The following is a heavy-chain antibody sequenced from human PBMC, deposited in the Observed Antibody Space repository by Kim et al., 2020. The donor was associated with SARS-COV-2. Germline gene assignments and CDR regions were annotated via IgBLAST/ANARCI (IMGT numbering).Heavy chain of an antibody. D-gene: IGHD2-2*01. CDR3: ARGCVSSTSCYWSGVSRPHYGMDV. V-gene: IGHV4-34*01. CDR1: GGSFSGYY. CDR2: INHSGST. Sequence: SETLSLTCAVYGGSFSGYYWSWIRQPPGKGLEWIGEINHSGSTNYNPSLKSRVTISVDTSKNQFSLKLSSVTAADTAVYYCARGCVSSTSCYWSGVSRPHYGMDVWGQGTTVTVSS. J-gene: IGHJ6*02.